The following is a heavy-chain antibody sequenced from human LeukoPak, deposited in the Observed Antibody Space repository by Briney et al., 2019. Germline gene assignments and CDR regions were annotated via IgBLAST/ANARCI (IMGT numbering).Heavy chain of an antibody. D-gene: IGHD5-18*01. CDR2: INAGNGHT. Sequence: GASVKVSCKASGFTFATYTIHWVRQAPGQRLEWMGWINAGNGHTKYSQKFQGRVTITRDTSASTAYMELSSLRSEDTAVYYCASDGWVTTYYFDYWGQGTLVTVSS. CDR1: GFTFATYT. V-gene: IGHV1-3*01. J-gene: IGHJ4*02. CDR3: ASDGWVTTYYFDY.